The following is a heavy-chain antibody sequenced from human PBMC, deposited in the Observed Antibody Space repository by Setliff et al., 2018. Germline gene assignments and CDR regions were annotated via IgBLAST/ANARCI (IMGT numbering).Heavy chain of an antibody. CDR2: IVVGSGNT. V-gene: IGHV1-58*01. CDR1: GFTFTTSA. D-gene: IGHD4-17*01. Sequence: SVKVSCKASGFTFTTSAVQWVRQARGQRLEWIGWIVVGSGNTNYAQKFQERVTITTDESTSTAYMELSSLRSEGTAVYYCATPTVVTPHYYYGMDVWGQGTTVTVS. J-gene: IGHJ6*02. CDR3: ATPTVVTPHYYYGMDV.